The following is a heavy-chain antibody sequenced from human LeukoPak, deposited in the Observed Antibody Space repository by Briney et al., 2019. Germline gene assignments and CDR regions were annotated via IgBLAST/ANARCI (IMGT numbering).Heavy chain of an antibody. Sequence: SETLSLTCAVSGGSISSSSCYWGWIRQPPGKGLEWIGSIYYSVSTYYNPSLKSRVTISVDTSKNQFSLKLSSVTAADTAVYYCAGHGYYYYYMDVWGRGTTVTVSS. CDR1: GGSISSSSCY. CDR2: IYYSVST. CDR3: AGHGYYYYYMDV. V-gene: IGHV4-39*01. J-gene: IGHJ6*03.